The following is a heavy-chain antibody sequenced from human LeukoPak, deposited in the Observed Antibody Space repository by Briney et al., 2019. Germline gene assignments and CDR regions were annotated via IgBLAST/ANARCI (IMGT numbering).Heavy chain of an antibody. CDR1: GGSISGYY. Sequence: SETLSLTCTVCGGSISGYYWSWIRQPAGKGLEWIGRIYSSGSTNYNPSLKSRFTMSIDTSKNQFSLKLSSVTAADTAVYYCARHVLGGTSSMDVWGKGTTVNVSS. CDR3: ARHVLGGTSSMDV. V-gene: IGHV4-4*07. J-gene: IGHJ6*04. CDR2: IYSSGST. D-gene: IGHD1-14*01.